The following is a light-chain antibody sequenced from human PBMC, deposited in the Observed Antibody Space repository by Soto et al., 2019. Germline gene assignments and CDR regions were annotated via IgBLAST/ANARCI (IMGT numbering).Light chain of an antibody. CDR1: SSDVGGYNF. V-gene: IGLV2-8*01. CDR2: EVS. Sequence: QSVLTQPPSASGSPGQSVTVSCTGTSSDVGGYNFVSWYQQHPGEAPKLMIYEVSKRPSGVPDRFSGSKSGNTASLTVSGLQAEDEADYYCSSYASSNNLNWLFGGGTKLTVL. CDR3: SSYASSNNLNWL. J-gene: IGLJ3*02.